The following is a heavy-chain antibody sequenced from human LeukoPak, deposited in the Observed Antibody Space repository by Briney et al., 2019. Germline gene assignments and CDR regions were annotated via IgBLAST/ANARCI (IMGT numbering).Heavy chain of an antibody. D-gene: IGHD1-26*01. J-gene: IGHJ4*02. Sequence: PSETLSLTCTVSGDSISNYFWSWIRQPPGRGLEWIGYIYDSANTNYNPSLKSRVIISVDTSKNQLSLKLSSVTAADTALYYCARFHYRYSGSYHGDVIDYWGQGTLVTVSS. CDR2: IYDSANT. CDR1: GDSISNYF. V-gene: IGHV4-59*01. CDR3: ARFHYRYSGSYHGDVIDY.